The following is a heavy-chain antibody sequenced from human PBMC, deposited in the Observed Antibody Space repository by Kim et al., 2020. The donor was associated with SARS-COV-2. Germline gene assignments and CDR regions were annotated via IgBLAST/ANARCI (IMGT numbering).Heavy chain of an antibody. D-gene: IGHD3-9*01. CDR2: INSDGSST. J-gene: IGHJ6*02. CDR1: GFTFSSYW. V-gene: IGHV3-74*01. Sequence: GGSLRLSCAASGFTFSSYWMHWVRQAPGKGLVWVSRINSDGSSTSYADSVKGRFTISRDNAKNTLYLQMNSLRAEDTAVYYCARVEVRYFDWLLARWGMDVWGQGTTHTVSS. CDR3: ARVEVRYFDWLLARWGMDV.